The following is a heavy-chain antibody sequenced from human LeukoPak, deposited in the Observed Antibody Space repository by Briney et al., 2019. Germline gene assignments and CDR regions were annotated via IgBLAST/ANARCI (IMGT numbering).Heavy chain of an antibody. D-gene: IGHD3-10*01. Sequence: PGGSLRLSCVASGFSFSRSWMNWVRQAPGKGLEWVANIKVDGSEKHYLDSVEGRFIISRDNAKNSLHLQMNNLRAEDTAEYYCVRDGPFGSGTSGYWAQGTLVSVSS. CDR3: VRDGPFGSGTSGY. CDR1: GFSFSRSW. J-gene: IGHJ4*02. CDR2: IKVDGSEK. V-gene: IGHV3-7*01.